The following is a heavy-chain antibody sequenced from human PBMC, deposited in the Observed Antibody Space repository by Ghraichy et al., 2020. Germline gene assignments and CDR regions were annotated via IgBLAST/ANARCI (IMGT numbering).Heavy chain of an antibody. Sequence: ASVKVSCKASGYTFTSYDINWVRQATGQGLEWMGWMNPSSGNTGYAQKFQGRVTITRNTSISTAYMELSSLRSEDTAVYYCAKANGRSYFSHDAFDFWGQGTMVTVSS. J-gene: IGHJ3*01. CDR3: AKANGRSYFSHDAFDF. V-gene: IGHV1-8*03. CDR1: GYTFTSYD. CDR2: MNPSSGNT. D-gene: IGHD1-26*01.